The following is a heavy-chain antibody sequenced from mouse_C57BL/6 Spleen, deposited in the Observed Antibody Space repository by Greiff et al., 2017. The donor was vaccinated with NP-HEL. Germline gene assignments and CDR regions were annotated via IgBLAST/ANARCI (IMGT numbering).Heavy chain of an antibody. Sequence: EVQLQQSGPELVKPGASVKISCKASGYSFTDYNMNWVKQSNGKSLEWIGVINPNYGTTSYNQKFQGKATITADTSSNTAYLQLSSLTSEDTAVYYCTFYYSNYVPFAYWGQGTLVTVSA. J-gene: IGHJ3*01. CDR2: INPNYGTT. D-gene: IGHD2-5*01. CDR1: GYSFTDYN. V-gene: IGHV1-39*01. CDR3: TFYYSNYVPFAY.